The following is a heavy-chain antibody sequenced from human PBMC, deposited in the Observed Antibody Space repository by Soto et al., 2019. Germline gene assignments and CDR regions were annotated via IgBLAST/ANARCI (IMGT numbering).Heavy chain of an antibody. CDR3: ARDRIRSSSTDWPEWFDP. V-gene: IGHV4-59*01. Sequence: PSETLSLTCPVSGGSISSYYWSWIRQTPGKGLEWIGYIHYNGSTNYNPSLKNRVTISLDTSKNQFSLKLNSVTAADTAVYYCARDRIRSSSTDWPEWFDPWGQGTLVTVSS. J-gene: IGHJ5*02. CDR2: IHYNGST. CDR1: GGSISSYY. D-gene: IGHD2-2*01.